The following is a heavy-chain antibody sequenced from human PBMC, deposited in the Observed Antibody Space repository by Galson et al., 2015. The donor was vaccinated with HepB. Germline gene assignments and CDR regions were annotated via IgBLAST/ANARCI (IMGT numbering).Heavy chain of an antibody. CDR3: ARQTRIAIFGDAFDI. Sequence: ETLSLTCTVSGGSISSSSYYWGWIRQPPGKGLEWIGSIYYSGNTYFNPSLKSRVTISVDSSKNQFYLNLTSVTAADTTVYYCARQTRIAIFGDAFDIWGQGTMVTVSS. D-gene: IGHD3-3*01. CDR2: IYYSGNT. CDR1: GGSISSSSYY. J-gene: IGHJ3*02. V-gene: IGHV4-39*01.